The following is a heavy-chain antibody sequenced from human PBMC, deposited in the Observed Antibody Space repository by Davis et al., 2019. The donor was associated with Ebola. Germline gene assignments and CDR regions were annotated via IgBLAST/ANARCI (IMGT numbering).Heavy chain of an antibody. CDR3: AREIVVVITDYYYYYGMDV. Sequence: ASVKVSCKASGYTFTSYGISWVRQAPGQGLEWMGWMNPNSGNTGYAQKFQGRVTMTRNTSISTAYMELSSLRSEDTAVYYCAREIVVVITDYYYYYGMDVWGQGTTVTVSS. CDR2: MNPNSGNT. V-gene: IGHV1-8*02. CDR1: GYTFTSYG. D-gene: IGHD3-22*01. J-gene: IGHJ6*02.